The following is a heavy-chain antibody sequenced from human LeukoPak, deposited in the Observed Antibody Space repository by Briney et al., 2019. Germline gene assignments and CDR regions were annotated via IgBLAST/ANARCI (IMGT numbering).Heavy chain of an antibody. CDR1: GFTFSSYW. Sequence: PGGSLRLSCAASGFTFSSYWMHWVRQAPGKGLVWVSRINSDGSSTSYADSVKGRFTISRDNAKNTLYLQMNSLRAEDTAVYYCARDRGYSYGPRSLFDYWGQGTLVTVSS. J-gene: IGHJ4*02. CDR2: INSDGSST. CDR3: ARDRGYSYGPRSLFDY. V-gene: IGHV3-74*01. D-gene: IGHD5-18*01.